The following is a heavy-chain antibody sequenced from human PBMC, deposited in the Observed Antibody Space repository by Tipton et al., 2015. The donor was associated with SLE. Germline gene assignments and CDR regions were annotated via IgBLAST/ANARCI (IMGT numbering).Heavy chain of an antibody. D-gene: IGHD6-13*01. CDR1: GGSVSSGSQY. V-gene: IGHV4-61*02. CDR3: AREAGLSSRSYYHGYMDV. Sequence: TLSLTCTVSGGSVSSGSQYWSWIRQSAGKGLEWIGRIYTRGSTNYNPSLMRRVAISLDTSKNQFSLKLSSVTAADTAVYYCAREAGLSSRSYYHGYMDVWGKGTTVTISS. CDR2: IYTRGST. J-gene: IGHJ6*03.